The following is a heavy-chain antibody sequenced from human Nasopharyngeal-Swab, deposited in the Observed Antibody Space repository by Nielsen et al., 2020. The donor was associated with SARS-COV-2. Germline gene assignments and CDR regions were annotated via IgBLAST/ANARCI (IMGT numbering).Heavy chain of an antibody. CDR2: IYYNGNT. D-gene: IGHD6-13*01. CDR3: VRSSSWYYFDY. CDR1: GDSISSYY. J-gene: IGHJ4*02. Sequence: SETLSLTCSVSGDSISSYYWGWIRQPPGKGLEWIGNIYYNGNTYQNPSLKSRLTISVDKSKNQFSLQLSSVTAADTAVYYCVRSSSWYYFDYWAQGTQVTVSS. V-gene: IGHV4-39*01.